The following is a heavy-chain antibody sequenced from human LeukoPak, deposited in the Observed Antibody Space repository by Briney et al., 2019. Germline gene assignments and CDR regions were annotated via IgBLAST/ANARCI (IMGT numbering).Heavy chain of an antibody. CDR3: ARDQSGVGGSWNLYFDY. D-gene: IGHD2-15*01. CDR2: ISYDGSNK. J-gene: IGHJ4*02. V-gene: IGHV3-30-3*01. CDR1: GFTFSSYA. Sequence: GGSLRLSCAASGFTFSSYAMHWVRQAPGKGLEWVAVISYDGSNKYYADSVKGRFTISRDNSKNTLYLQMNSLRAEDTAVYYCARDQSGVGGSWNLYFDYWGQGALVSVSS.